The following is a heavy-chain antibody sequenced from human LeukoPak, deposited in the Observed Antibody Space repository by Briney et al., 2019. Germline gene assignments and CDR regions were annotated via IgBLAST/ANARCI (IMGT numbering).Heavy chain of an antibody. J-gene: IGHJ5*02. Sequence: SETLSLTCTVSGGSVSSGSYYWSWIRQPPGKGLEWIGYIYYSGSTNYNPSLKSRVTISVDTSKNQFSLKLSSVTAADTAVYYCAGEVRSRITIFGVVPSGDWFDPWGQGTLVTVSS. D-gene: IGHD3-3*01. CDR1: GGSVSSGSYY. CDR3: AGEVRSRITIFGVVPSGDWFDP. V-gene: IGHV4-61*01. CDR2: IYYSGST.